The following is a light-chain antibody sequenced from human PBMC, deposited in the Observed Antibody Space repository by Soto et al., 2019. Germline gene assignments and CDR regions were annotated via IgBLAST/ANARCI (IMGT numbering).Light chain of an antibody. V-gene: IGLV2-11*01. CDR2: NVT. CDR1: SSDVGSYDY. CDR3: CSYTSSATYV. Sequence: QSALIQPPSVSGSPGQSVTISCTGTSSDVGSYDYVSWYQQHPGTVPKPMIYNVTTQPSGVPDRFSGFRSGNSASMTISGLQAEDEADYSCCSYTSSATYVFETGTKLTVL. J-gene: IGLJ1*01.